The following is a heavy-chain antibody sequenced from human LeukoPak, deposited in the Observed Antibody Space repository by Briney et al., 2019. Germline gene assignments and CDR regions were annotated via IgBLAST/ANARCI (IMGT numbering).Heavy chain of an antibody. Sequence: PSETLSLTCTVSGGSISSYYCSWIRQPPGKGLEWIGYIYYSGSTNYNPSLKSRVTISVDTSKNQFSLKLSSVTAADTAVYYCARAPQVAGEAFDIWGQGTMVTVSS. V-gene: IGHV4-59*01. CDR2: IYYSGST. CDR1: GGSISSYY. J-gene: IGHJ3*02. CDR3: ARAPQVAGEAFDI. D-gene: IGHD6-19*01.